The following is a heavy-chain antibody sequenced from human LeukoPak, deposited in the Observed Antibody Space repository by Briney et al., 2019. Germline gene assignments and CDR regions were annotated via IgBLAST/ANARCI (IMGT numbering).Heavy chain of an antibody. J-gene: IGHJ2*01. D-gene: IGHD3-3*01. Sequence: PSETLSLTCTVSGGSISSYYWSWIRQPPGKGLEWIGYIYYSGSTNYNPSLKSRVTISVDTSKNQFSLKLSSVTAADTAVYYCARAPAERITIFGVVIIDWYFDLWGRGTLVTVSS. CDR2: IYYSGST. V-gene: IGHV4-59*01. CDR1: GGSISSYY. CDR3: ARAPAERITIFGVVIIDWYFDL.